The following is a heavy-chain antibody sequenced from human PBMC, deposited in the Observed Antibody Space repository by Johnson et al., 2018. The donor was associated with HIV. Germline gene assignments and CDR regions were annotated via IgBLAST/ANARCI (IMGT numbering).Heavy chain of an antibody. CDR3: ARDGRGLDAFDI. Sequence: LEWVGHIKRKSDGGTTDYAAPVKGRFTISRDDSNNIAYLEMNSLKTEDTAVYYCARDGRGLDAFDIWGQGTVVTVSS. J-gene: IGHJ3*02. CDR2: IKRKSDGGTT. V-gene: IGHV3-15*01. D-gene: IGHD3/OR15-3a*01.